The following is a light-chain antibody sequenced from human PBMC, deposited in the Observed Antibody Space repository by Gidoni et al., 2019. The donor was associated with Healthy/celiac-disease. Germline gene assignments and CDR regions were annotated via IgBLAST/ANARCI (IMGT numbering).Light chain of an antibody. V-gene: IGKV2-28*01. Sequence: DIVMTQSPLSLPVTPGEPASISCRSSQSLLHSNGYNFLDWYLQKQGQSPQLLIYLGSNRASGVPDRFSGSGSGTDFTLKISRVEAEDVGVYYCMQALKNPPIFXPXTKVDIK. CDR3: MQALKNPPI. J-gene: IGKJ3*01. CDR1: QSLLHSNGYNF. CDR2: LGS.